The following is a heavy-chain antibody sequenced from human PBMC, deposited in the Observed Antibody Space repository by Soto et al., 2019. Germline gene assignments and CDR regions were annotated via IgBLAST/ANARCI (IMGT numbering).Heavy chain of an antibody. Sequence: SVKVSCKASGFTFTSSAVQWVRQARGQRLEWIGWIVVGSGNTSYAQKFQERVTITRDMSTSTAYMELSSLRSEDTAVYYCAAPAIAAAGTGGENYYYYGMDVWGQGTTVTVSS. V-gene: IGHV1-58*01. CDR2: IVVGSGNT. J-gene: IGHJ6*02. CDR1: GFTFTSSA. CDR3: AAPAIAAAGTGGENYYYYGMDV. D-gene: IGHD6-13*01.